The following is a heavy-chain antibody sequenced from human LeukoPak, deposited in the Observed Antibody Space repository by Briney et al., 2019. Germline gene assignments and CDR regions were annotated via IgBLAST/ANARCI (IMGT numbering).Heavy chain of an antibody. V-gene: IGHV4-30-4*08. CDR1: GGSISSSSYY. J-gene: IGHJ4*02. Sequence: SETLSLTCTVSGGSISSSSYYWSWIRQPPGKGLEWLGYIYYSGSTYYNPSLKSRVTISVDTSKNQFSLKLSSVTAADTAVYYCASLGAYDSSGYILWGQGTLVTVSS. CDR3: ASLGAYDSSGYIL. CDR2: IYYSGST. D-gene: IGHD3-22*01.